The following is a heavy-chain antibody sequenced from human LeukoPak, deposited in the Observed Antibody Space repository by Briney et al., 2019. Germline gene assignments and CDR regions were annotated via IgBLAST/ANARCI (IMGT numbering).Heavy chain of an antibody. D-gene: IGHD3-10*01. CDR1: GFTFSSYA. Sequence: GGSLRLSCAASGFTFSSYAMSWVRQAPGKGLEWVSAISGSGGSTYYADSVKGRFTISRDNSKNTLCLQMNSLRAEDTAVYYCARDRITMVRGLLTYFDYWGQGTLVTVSS. V-gene: IGHV3-23*01. J-gene: IGHJ4*02. CDR3: ARDRITMVRGLLTYFDY. CDR2: ISGSGGST.